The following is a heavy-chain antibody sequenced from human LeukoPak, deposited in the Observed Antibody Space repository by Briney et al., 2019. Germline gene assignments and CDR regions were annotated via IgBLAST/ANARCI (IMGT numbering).Heavy chain of an antibody. J-gene: IGHJ6*03. CDR1: GYFFTTFY. CDR3: SRVGRSRSNYYMDV. CDR2: INPNSGRT. V-gene: IGHV1-2*02. Sequence: ASVKVSCKASGYFFTTFYLHWVRQAPGQGLEWMGCINPNSGRTNFPQKFQGRVTMTRDTSINTVYMELTSLKSDDTAAYYCSRVGRSRSNYYMDVWGEGTTVTISS. D-gene: IGHD6-13*01.